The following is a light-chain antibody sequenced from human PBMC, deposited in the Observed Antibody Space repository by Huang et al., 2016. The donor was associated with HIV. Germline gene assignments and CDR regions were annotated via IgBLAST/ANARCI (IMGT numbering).Light chain of an antibody. CDR1: QDSGTT. CDR2: AAS. Sequence: AVQLTQPPSSLSASVGDTVIISCRASQDSGTTLAWYQPRTGKAPNLLISAASTLQTGVPSRFSGNSAGTDFTLIISSLQPEDFATYYCQQLHTYPITFGQGTRLDIK. V-gene: IGKV1-13*02. CDR3: QQLHTYPIT. J-gene: IGKJ5*01.